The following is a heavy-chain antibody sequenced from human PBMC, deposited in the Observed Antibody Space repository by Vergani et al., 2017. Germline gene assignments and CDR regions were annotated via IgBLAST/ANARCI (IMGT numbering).Heavy chain of an antibody. J-gene: IGHJ6*04. CDR2: FYHSDT. D-gene: IGHD3-3*01. V-gene: IGHV4-38-2*01. CDR1: GYLIVSGHY. Sequence: QVQLQQSGPGLVKPSETLSLNCAVSGYLIVSGHYWTWIRQPPGKGLEWIGSFYHSDTSYNPSLKSRVTISFDLSKNQVSLKLSSVTAADTAVYYCATIFGVVIPGGVDVWGKGTTVTVSS. CDR3: ATIFGVVIPGGVDV.